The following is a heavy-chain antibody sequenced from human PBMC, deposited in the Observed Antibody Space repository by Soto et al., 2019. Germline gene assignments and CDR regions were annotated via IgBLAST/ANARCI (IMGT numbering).Heavy chain of an antibody. J-gene: IGHJ5*02. Sequence: EVQLVESGGGLVQPGGSLRLSCAASGFTVRSNYMSWVRQAPGKGLEWVSVIYCGGSTYYADSVKGRFTISRDNSKNTLYLQMNSLRAEDTTVYYCARDSGYDYDWFDPWGQGTLVTVSS. CDR2: IYCGGST. CDR3: ARDSGYDYDWFDP. V-gene: IGHV3-66*01. D-gene: IGHD5-12*01. CDR1: GFTVRSNY.